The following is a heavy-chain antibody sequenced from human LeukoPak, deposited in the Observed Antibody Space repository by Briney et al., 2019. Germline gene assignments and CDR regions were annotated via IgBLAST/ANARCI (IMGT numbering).Heavy chain of an antibody. V-gene: IGHV3-7*01. CDR1: GVSFSTSL. D-gene: IGHD1-14*01. CDR3: ARDPGSSAFDY. Sequence: GGSLRLSCAASGVSFSTSLMSWGRQTPEKGVGFVANIKQDGSVKNYMDSLKGRSTISRDNARESLYLEINSLRADDTAVYYCARDPGSSAFDYWGQGTLVTVSS. J-gene: IGHJ4*02. CDR2: IKQDGSVK.